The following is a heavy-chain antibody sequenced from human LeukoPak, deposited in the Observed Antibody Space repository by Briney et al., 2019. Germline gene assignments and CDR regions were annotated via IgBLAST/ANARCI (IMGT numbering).Heavy chain of an antibody. CDR1: GFTFSSYA. D-gene: IGHD5-24*01. V-gene: IGHV3-30*14. CDR3: AREMDGYSY. CDR2: ISYDGSNK. Sequence: GGSLRLSCAASGFTFSSYAMHWVRQAPGKGLEWVAVISYDGSNKYYADSVKGRFTISRDNSKNTLYLQMNSLRAEDTAVYYCAREMDGYSYWGQGTLVTVSS. J-gene: IGHJ4*02.